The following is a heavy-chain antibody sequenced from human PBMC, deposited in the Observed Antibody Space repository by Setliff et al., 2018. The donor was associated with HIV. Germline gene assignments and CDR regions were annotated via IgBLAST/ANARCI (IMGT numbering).Heavy chain of an antibody. CDR3: ARGAKWGDFLNYFDY. CDR2: IYYTGRT. D-gene: IGHD1-26*01. CDR1: GDSISNGRIY. V-gene: IGHV4-31*03. J-gene: IGHJ4*02. Sequence: PSETLSLTCTVSGDSISNGRIYWSWLRQRPGKGLEWIGYIYYTGRTSFNPSLRSRPALSLDTSENQFSLTLTSVTAADTAVYYCARGAKWGDFLNYFDYWGQGALVT.